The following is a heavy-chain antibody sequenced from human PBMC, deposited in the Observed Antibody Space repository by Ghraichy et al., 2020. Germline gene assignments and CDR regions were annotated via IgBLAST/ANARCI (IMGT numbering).Heavy chain of an antibody. CDR2: IWYDGSNQ. D-gene: IGHD1-26*01. CDR1: GFNFRSYG. J-gene: IGHJ4*02. V-gene: IGHV3-33*08. Sequence: GGSLRLSCAASGFNFRSYGMHWVRQAPGKGLEWVTVIWYDGSNQYYADSVKGRFTISRDNSKNTLYLQMNSLRAEDTAVYYCVRDRGGSHYFDYWGQGTLVTVSS. CDR3: VRDRGGSHYFDY.